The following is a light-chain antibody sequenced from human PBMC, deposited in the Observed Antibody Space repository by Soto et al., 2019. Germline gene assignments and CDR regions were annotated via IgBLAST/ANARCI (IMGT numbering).Light chain of an antibody. CDR1: QSVSSN. CDR3: QQRSNWPRT. V-gene: IGKV3-11*01. J-gene: IGKJ1*01. Sequence: EIVLTQSPATLSVSPGDRATLSCRASQSVSSNLARYQQKPGQTPRLLIYGASTRATGVPPRFSGSRSGTEFTLTISSLEPEDFAVYYCQQRSNWPRTFGQGTKVEIK. CDR2: GAS.